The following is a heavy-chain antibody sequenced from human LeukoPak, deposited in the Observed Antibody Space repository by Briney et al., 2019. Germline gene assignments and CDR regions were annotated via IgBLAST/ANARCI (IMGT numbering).Heavy chain of an antibody. CDR2: IYTSGST. D-gene: IGHD2-15*01. J-gene: IGHJ4*02. Sequence: SQTLSLTCTVSGGSISSGSYYWSWIRQPAGKGLEWIGRIYTSGSTNYNPSLKSRVTISVDTSKNQFSLKLSSVTAADTAVYYCARDRDCSGGSCFDYWGQGTLVTVSS. CDR1: GGSISSGSYY. CDR3: ARDRDCSGGSCFDY. V-gene: IGHV4-61*02.